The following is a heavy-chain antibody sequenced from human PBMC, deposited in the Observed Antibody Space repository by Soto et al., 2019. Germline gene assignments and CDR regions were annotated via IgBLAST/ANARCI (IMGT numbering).Heavy chain of an antibody. CDR1: GGTFSSHV. Sequence: QVQLVQSGAEVKKPGSSVKVYCKASGGTFSSHVFTWVRQAPGQGLEWMGGIMPIIGTANYAQKFQGRVTITADESTSTAYMELSSLRSEDTAVYYCARDLEFRDGNISHLDYWGQGTLVTVSS. J-gene: IGHJ4*02. V-gene: IGHV1-69*01. CDR2: IMPIIGTA. CDR3: ARDLEFRDGNISHLDY. D-gene: IGHD3-10*01.